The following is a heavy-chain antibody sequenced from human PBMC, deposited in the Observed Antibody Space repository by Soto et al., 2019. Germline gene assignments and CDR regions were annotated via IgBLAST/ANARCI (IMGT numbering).Heavy chain of an antibody. CDR2: IYYSGST. D-gene: IGHD2-15*01. J-gene: IGHJ4*02. CDR1: GGSISSYY. V-gene: IGHV4-59*12. CDR3: ARAGYCSGGSCYRFPVDY. Sequence: PSETLSLTCTVSGGSISSYYWSWIRQPPGKGLEWIGYIYYSGSTYYNPSLKSRATISEDTSKNQFSLKLSSVTAADTAVYYCARAGYCSGGSCYRFPVDYWGQGTLVTVSS.